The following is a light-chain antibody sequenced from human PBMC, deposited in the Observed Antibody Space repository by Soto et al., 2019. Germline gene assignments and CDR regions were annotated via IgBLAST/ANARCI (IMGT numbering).Light chain of an antibody. CDR1: QSINNY. CDR2: AAS. J-gene: IGKJ5*01. Sequence: DIQLTQCRSSLSASVGDRVTITCRASQSINNYLSWYQQKSGKAPDRLIFAASTLASGVPSRFSGSGSGTEFTLTISSLQPEDFATYYCLQHDTYPFTFGPGTRLEIK. CDR3: LQHDTYPFT. V-gene: IGKV1-17*01.